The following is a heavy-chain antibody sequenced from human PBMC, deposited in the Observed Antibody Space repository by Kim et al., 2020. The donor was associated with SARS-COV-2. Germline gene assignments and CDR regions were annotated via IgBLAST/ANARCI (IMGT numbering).Heavy chain of an antibody. D-gene: IGHD1-1*01. CDR3: ARAATWNFDY. Sequence: TNHTNPTSKSRVTITVDTAKDQFSLKLSAVTAADTAVCYCARAATWNFDYWGQGTLVTVSS. CDR2: TN. V-gene: IGHV4-59*01. J-gene: IGHJ4*02.